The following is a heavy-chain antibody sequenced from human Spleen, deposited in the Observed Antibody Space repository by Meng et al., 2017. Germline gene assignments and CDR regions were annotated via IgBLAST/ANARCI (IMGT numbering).Heavy chain of an antibody. V-gene: IGHV4-39*01. J-gene: IGHJ5*02. Sequence: QPQLQESGPGLVKPSEALSLTCSVPGGSISTSGYYWGWIRQPPGKGLEWIGSIGHSGITYYTPSLKSRVTVSIDTSKSQFSLKLTSVTAADTAVYYCVRSSAWVRTGFDPWGQGTLVTVSS. D-gene: IGHD6-19*01. CDR2: IGHSGIT. CDR3: VRSSAWVRTGFDP. CDR1: GGSISTSGYY.